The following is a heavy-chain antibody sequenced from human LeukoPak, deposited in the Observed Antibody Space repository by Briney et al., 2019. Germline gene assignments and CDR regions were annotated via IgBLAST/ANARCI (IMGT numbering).Heavy chain of an antibody. CDR2: MNPNSGNT. CDR3: APNYYDSSGYFNWFDP. V-gene: IGHV1-8*01. CDR1: GYTFTSYD. J-gene: IGHJ5*02. D-gene: IGHD3-22*01. Sequence: ASVKVSCKAYGYTFTSYDINWVRQATGQGLEWMGWMNPNSGNTGYAQKFQGRVTMTRNTSISTAYMELSSLRSEDTAVYYCAPNYYDSSGYFNWFDPWGQGTLVTVSS.